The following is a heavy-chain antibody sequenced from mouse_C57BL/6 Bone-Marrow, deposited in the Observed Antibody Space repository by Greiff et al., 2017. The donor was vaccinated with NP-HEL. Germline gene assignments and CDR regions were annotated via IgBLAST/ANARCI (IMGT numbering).Heavy chain of an antibody. J-gene: IGHJ2*01. Sequence: VQLQQSGPVLVKPGPSVKISCKASGFTFTDYYMHWVKQSHGKSLEWIGLVYPYNGGTSYNQKFKGKATLTVDTSSSTAYMALNSLTSEDSAFYCCARLDIYDGYYGGHWGQGTTLTVSS. CDR1: GFTFTDYY. V-gene: IGHV1-36*01. D-gene: IGHD2-3*01. CDR2: VYPYNGGT. CDR3: ARLDIYDGYYGGH.